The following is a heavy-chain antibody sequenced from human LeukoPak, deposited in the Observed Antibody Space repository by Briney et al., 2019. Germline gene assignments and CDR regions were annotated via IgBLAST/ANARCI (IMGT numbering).Heavy chain of an antibody. D-gene: IGHD3-3*02. J-gene: IGHJ5*02. CDR1: GYRFTSYY. CDR3: ARDPISSNWPRGHFFDP. CDR2: INPNGGGT. V-gene: IGHV1-46*01. Sequence: ASVKIFCKASGYRFTSYYVNWVRQAPGQGLEWMGIINPNGGGTAYTGKFQGRVTMTRDTSTSTVYMELSSLRPDDTAVCYCARDPISSNWPRGHFFDPWGQGTLVTVSS.